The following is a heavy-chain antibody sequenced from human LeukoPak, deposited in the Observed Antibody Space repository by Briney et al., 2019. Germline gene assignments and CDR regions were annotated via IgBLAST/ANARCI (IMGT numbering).Heavy chain of an antibody. D-gene: IGHD2-21*02. CDR3: VVANCGDDCSH. V-gene: IGHV3-74*01. Sequence: PGGSLRLSCAASGFTFISYWMYWVRQAPGKGLVWVSRINSDGSSTSYADPVKGRFTISRDNTKNTLYLHMNSLRAEDTAVYYCVVANCGDDCSHWGQGSLVTVSS. CDR1: GFTFISYW. J-gene: IGHJ4*02. CDR2: INSDGSST.